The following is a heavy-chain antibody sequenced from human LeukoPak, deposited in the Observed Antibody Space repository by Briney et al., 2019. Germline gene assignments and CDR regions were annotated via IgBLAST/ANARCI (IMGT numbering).Heavy chain of an antibody. V-gene: IGHV3-72*01. CDR1: GFTFSDHY. Sequence: RGSLRLSCAASGFTFSDHYMDWVRQAPGKGLEWVGRTRNKANSYTTEYAASVKGRFTISRDDSKNPLYLQMNSLKTEDTAVYYCARWSGTRGNYYMDVWGKGTTVTVSS. CDR2: TRNKANSYTT. CDR3: ARWSGTRGNYYMDV. J-gene: IGHJ6*03. D-gene: IGHD1-7*01.